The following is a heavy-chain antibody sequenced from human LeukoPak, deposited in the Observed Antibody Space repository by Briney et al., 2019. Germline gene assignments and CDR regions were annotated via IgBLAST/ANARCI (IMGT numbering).Heavy chain of an antibody. V-gene: IGHV1-69*13. D-gene: IGHD3-10*01. CDR3: ASHHNYDSWGYYYNSYYYYGMDV. CDR2: IIPIFGTA. CDR1: GGTFSSYA. Sequence: SVKVSCKASGGTFSSYAISWVRQAPGQGLEWMGGIIPIFGTANYAQKFQGRVTITADESTSTAYMELSSLRSEDTAVYYCASHHNYDSWGYYYNSYYYYGMDVWGKGTTVTVSS. J-gene: IGHJ6*04.